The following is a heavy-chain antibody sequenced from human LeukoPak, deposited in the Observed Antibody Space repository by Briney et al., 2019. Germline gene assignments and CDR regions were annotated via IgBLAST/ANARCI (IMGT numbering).Heavy chain of an antibody. CDR2: ISGSGGST. J-gene: IGHJ4*02. Sequence: AGGSLRLSCAASGFTFSSYAMSWVRQAPGKGLEWVSAISGSGGSTYYADSVKSRFTISRDNSKNTLYLQMNSLRAEDTAVYYCAKDHSPIQLAPLPTYDYWGQGTLVTVSS. V-gene: IGHV3-23*01. D-gene: IGHD5-18*01. CDR1: GFTFSSYA. CDR3: AKDHSPIQLAPLPTYDY.